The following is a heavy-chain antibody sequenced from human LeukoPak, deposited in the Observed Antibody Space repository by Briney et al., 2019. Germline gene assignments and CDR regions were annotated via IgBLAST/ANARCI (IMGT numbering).Heavy chain of an antibody. Sequence: ASVKVSRKVSGYTLTELSMHWVRQAPGKGLEWRVGFDPEDGETIYEQTSQGRVTMTEETSTDTAYMELSSLRSEDTAVYYCAGYDSSGYLFDYRGQGTLVTVSS. CDR1: GYTLTELS. J-gene: IGHJ4*02. CDR3: AGYDSSGYLFDY. D-gene: IGHD3-22*01. V-gene: IGHV1-24*01. CDR2: FDPEDGET.